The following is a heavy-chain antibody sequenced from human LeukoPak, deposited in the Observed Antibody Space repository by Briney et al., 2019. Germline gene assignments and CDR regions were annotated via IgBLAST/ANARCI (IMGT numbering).Heavy chain of an antibody. J-gene: IGHJ3*02. CDR2: ISGSGGST. D-gene: IGHD6-13*01. Sequence: GGSLRLSCAASGFTFSSYAVSWVRQAPGKGLEWVSAISGSGGSTYYADSVKGRFTISRDNSKNTLYLQMNSLRAEDTAVYYCAKRSSSGYGFDIWGQGTMVTVSS. CDR3: AKRSSSGYGFDI. V-gene: IGHV3-23*01. CDR1: GFTFSSYA.